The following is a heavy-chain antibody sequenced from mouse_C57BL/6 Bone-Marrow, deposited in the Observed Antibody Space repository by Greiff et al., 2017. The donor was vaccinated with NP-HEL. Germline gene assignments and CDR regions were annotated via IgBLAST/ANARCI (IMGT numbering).Heavy chain of an antibody. CDR1: GFTFSSYG. CDR2: ISSGGSYT. V-gene: IGHV5-6*03. Sequence: EVKLQESGGGLVKPGGSLKLSCAASGFTFSSYGMSWVRQTPDKRLEWVATISSGGSYTYYPDSVKGRFTISRDNAKNTLYLQMSSLKSEDTAMYYCARRGVVARDYFDYWGQGTTLTVSS. D-gene: IGHD1-1*01. J-gene: IGHJ2*01. CDR3: ARRGVVARDYFDY.